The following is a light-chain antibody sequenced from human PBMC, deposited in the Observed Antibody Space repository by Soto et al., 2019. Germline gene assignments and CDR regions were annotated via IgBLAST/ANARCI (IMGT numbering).Light chain of an antibody. CDR1: QSVLVSSMNENC. CDR3: QQCYSPPWT. V-gene: IGKV4-1*01. J-gene: IGKJ1*01. CDR2: WAS. Sequence: DIVMTQSPASLAVSLGERAAIKCKSSQSVLVSSMNENCLGWYQQKPGQPPTLLIYWASTRASGVPDRFSGSGSGTDFTLTITILQAEDVALYYCQQCYSPPWTFGQGTKVEIK.